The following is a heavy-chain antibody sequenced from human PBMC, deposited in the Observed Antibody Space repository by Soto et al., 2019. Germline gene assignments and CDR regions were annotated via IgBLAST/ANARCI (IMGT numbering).Heavy chain of an antibody. J-gene: IGHJ4*02. V-gene: IGHV1-8*01. CDR2: VNANSGNA. CDR3: ARGWGRWPNEKPGDY. D-gene: IGHD7-27*01. Sequence: QVQLVQSGAEVRWPGASVKVSCEASGYTFSTYDINWVRQAPGQGLEWMGWVNANSGNAGYAQKFQGRVTMTTSSYIRTAYMEGNSLRSEDTAVYYLARGWGRWPNEKPGDYWGQGTLVTVSS. CDR1: GYTFSTYD.